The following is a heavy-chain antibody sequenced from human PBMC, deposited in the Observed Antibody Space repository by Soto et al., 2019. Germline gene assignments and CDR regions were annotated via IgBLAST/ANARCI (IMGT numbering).Heavy chain of an antibody. CDR2: IYYSGST. Sequence: PSETLSLTCTVSGGSISSYYWSWIRQPPGKGLEWIGYIYYSGSTNYNPSLKSRVTISVDTSKNQFSLKLSSVTAADTAVYYCARGAQGYGDYDPDYYYYYYMDVWGKGTTVTVSS. J-gene: IGHJ6*03. V-gene: IGHV4-59*01. CDR1: GGSISSYY. D-gene: IGHD4-17*01. CDR3: ARGAQGYGDYDPDYYYYYYMDV.